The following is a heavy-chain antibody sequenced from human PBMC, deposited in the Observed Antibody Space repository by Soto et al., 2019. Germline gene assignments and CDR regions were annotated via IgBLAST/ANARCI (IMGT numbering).Heavy chain of an antibody. V-gene: IGHV3-33*01. CDR2: IWYDGSNK. CDR3: ARVGYCSGGSCHSIDY. D-gene: IGHD2-15*01. J-gene: IGHJ4*02. CDR1: GFTFSSYG. Sequence: PGGSLRLSCAASGFTFSSYGMHWVRQAPGKGLEWVAVIWYDGSNKYYADSVKGRFTISRDNSKNTLYLQMNSLRAEDTAVYYCARVGYCSGGSCHSIDYWGQGTLVTVSS.